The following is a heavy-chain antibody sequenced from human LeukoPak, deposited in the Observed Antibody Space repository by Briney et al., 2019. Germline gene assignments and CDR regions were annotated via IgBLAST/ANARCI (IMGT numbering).Heavy chain of an antibody. Sequence: ASVKVSCKASGYTFTSYGISWVRQAPGQGLEWMGWISGYNGNTNYAQKLQGRVTMTTDTSTSTAYMELRSLGSDDTAVYYCASTRVVAGTTSFDYWGQGTLVTVSS. CDR2: ISGYNGNT. CDR1: GYTFTSYG. V-gene: IGHV1-18*01. CDR3: ASTRVVAGTTSFDY. D-gene: IGHD6-19*01. J-gene: IGHJ4*02.